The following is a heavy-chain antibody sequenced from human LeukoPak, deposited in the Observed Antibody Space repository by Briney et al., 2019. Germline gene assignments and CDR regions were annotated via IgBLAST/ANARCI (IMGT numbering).Heavy chain of an antibody. CDR2: INHSGST. CDR3: ARARIVVVVAALGGWFDP. V-gene: IGHV4-34*01. J-gene: IGHJ5*02. D-gene: IGHD2-15*01. Sequence: SETLSLTCAVYGGSFSGYYWSWIRQPPGKGLEWIGEINHSGSTNYNPSLKSRVTISVDTSKNQFSLKLSSVTAADTAVYYCARARIVVVVAALGGWFDPWGQGTLVTASS. CDR1: GGSFSGYY.